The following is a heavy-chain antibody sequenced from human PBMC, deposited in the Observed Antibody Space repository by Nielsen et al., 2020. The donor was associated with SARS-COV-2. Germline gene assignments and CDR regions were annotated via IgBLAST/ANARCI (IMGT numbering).Heavy chain of an antibody. Sequence: WVRQAPGQGLEWMGRINPNSGGTNYAQKFQGRVTMTRDTSISTAYMELRSLRSDDTAVYYCARSPYCSGGSCYSGHYYGMDVWGQGTTVTVSS. D-gene: IGHD2-15*01. J-gene: IGHJ6*02. V-gene: IGHV1-2*06. CDR3: ARSPYCSGGSCYSGHYYGMDV. CDR2: INPNSGGT.